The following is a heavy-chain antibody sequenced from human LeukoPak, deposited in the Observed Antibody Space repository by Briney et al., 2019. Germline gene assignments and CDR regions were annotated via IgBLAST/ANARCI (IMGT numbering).Heavy chain of an antibody. J-gene: IGHJ5*02. D-gene: IGHD4-17*01. Sequence: SVKVSCKASGGTFSSYAISWVRQAPGQGLEWMGGIIPIFGTANYAQKFQGRVTITADKSTSTAYMELSSLRSEDTAVYYCARDKTTASHWFDPWGQGTLVTVSS. CDR1: GGTFSSYA. V-gene: IGHV1-69*06. CDR2: IIPIFGTA. CDR3: ARDKTTASHWFDP.